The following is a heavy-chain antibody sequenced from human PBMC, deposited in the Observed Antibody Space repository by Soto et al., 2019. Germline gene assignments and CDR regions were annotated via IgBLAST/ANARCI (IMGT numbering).Heavy chain of an antibody. J-gene: IGHJ4*02. CDR1: GFTFSSYG. CDR3: AKNMGYSRNWSFDY. D-gene: IGHD6-13*01. Sequence: PGGSLRLSCAASGFTFSSYGMHWVRQAPGKGLEWVAVISYDGSNKYYADSVKGRFTISGDNSKNTLYLQMNSLRAEDTAIYDCAKNMGYSRNWSFDYWGQGTLVTVSS. V-gene: IGHV3-30*18. CDR2: ISYDGSNK.